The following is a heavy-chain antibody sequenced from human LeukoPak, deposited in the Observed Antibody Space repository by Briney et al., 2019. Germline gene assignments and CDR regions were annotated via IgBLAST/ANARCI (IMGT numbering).Heavy chain of an antibody. V-gene: IGHV4-39*07. Sequence: KTSETLSLTCTVSGGSISSSSYYWGWIRQPPGKGLEWIGEINHSGSTNYNPSLKSRVTISVDTSKNQFSLKLSSVTAADTAVYYCARGGGYNWFDPWGQGTLVTVSS. D-gene: IGHD6-25*01. CDR1: GGSISSSSYY. CDR2: INHSGST. CDR3: ARGGGYNWFDP. J-gene: IGHJ5*02.